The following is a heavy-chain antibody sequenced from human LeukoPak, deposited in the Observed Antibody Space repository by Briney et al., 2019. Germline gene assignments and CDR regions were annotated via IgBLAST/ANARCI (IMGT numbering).Heavy chain of an antibody. CDR3: AKANSGTSYYFDY. CDR2: VSGHGGKT. V-gene: IGHV3-23*01. CDR1: GFTFSSYA. Sequence: GGSLRLSCAASGFTFSSYAMTRVRQAPGKGLEWVSAVSGHGGKTYYAESVKGRFTISRDNSNNILFLQMNSLRAEDTALYYCAKANSGTSYYFDYWGQGTLVTVSS. D-gene: IGHD3-10*01. J-gene: IGHJ4*02.